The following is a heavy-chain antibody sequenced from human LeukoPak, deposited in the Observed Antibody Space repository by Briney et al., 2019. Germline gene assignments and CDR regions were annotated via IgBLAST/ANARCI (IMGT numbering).Heavy chain of an antibody. V-gene: IGHV4-31*03. CDR2: IYYSGST. J-gene: IGHJ6*02. CDR1: GGSISSGGYY. Sequence: SQTLSLTCTVSGGSISSGGYYWSWIRQHPGKGLEWIGYIYYSGSTYYNPSLKSRVTISVDTSKNQFSLKLSSVTAADTAVYYCARQNYDFWSGFNSGGGYYYGMDVWGQGTTVTVSS. CDR3: ARQNYDFWSGFNSGGGYYYGMDV. D-gene: IGHD3-3*01.